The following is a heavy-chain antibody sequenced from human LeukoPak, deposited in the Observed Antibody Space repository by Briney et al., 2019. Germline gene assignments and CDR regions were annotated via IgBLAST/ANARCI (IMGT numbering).Heavy chain of an antibody. CDR1: GYSISSGYY. D-gene: IGHD1-26*01. V-gene: IGHV4-61*01. CDR2: LYYSGST. J-gene: IGHJ4*02. CDR3: ARTERGSYPFDY. Sequence: SETLSLTCAVSGYSISSGYYWGWIRQPPGKGLEWIGYLYYSGSTNYNPSLKSRVIMSVDTSKNQISLKLSSVTAADTAVYYCARTERGSYPFDYWGQGTLVTVSS.